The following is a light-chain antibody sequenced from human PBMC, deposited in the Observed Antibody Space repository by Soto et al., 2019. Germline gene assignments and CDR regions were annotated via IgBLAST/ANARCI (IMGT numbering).Light chain of an antibody. V-gene: IGKV3-20*01. J-gene: IGKJ5*01. CDR1: QSVSSSY. CDR2: CAS. CDR3: QQYGSSSVT. Sequence: EIVLTQSPGTLSLSPGERATLSCRASQSVSSSYLAWYQQKPGQAPRLLIYCASSRATGIPDRFSGSGSGTDFTLTISRLEPEDCAVYYCQQYGSSSVTVGQGTRLEIK.